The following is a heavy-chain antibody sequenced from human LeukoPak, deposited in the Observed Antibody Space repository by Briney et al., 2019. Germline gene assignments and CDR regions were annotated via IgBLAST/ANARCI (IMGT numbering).Heavy chain of an antibody. V-gene: IGHV4-59*08. CDR2: VFYSGSN. Sequence: PSETLSLTCSVSGGSIIGHWWSWIRQPPGKGLEWIADVFYSGSNNYNPSLKSRLTISLDTSKNQFSLNLGSVTATDTAMYYCARRNTADASIDFWGQGTLVTASS. CDR1: GGSIIGHW. CDR3: ARRNTADASIDF. J-gene: IGHJ4*02. D-gene: IGHD4-17*01.